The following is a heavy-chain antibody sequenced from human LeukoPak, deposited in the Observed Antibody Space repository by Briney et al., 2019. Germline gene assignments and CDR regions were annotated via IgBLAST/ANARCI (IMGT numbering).Heavy chain of an antibody. Sequence: GESLKISCKGSGYSFTNYWIGWVRQMPGKGLEWMGIIYPGDSDTRYSPSFQGQVTFSADKSNSTAYMQWSSLKASDTAIYYCARQKLSSHYMDVWGNGTTVTVSS. CDR3: ARQKLSSHYMDV. J-gene: IGHJ6*03. CDR2: IYPGDSDT. D-gene: IGHD6-13*01. V-gene: IGHV5-51*01. CDR1: GYSFTNYW.